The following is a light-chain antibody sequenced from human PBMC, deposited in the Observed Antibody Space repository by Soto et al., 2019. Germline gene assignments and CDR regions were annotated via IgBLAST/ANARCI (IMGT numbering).Light chain of an antibody. CDR3: QQYNNWPYT. Sequence: EIVMMQSPATLSVSPGERATLSCRASQSVSSNLAWYQQEPGQAPRLLIYGASTRATGIPARFSGSGSVTESTLTISSLQSEDFAVYYSQQYNNWPYTFGQGTKLEIK. V-gene: IGKV3-15*01. CDR2: GAS. J-gene: IGKJ2*01. CDR1: QSVSSN.